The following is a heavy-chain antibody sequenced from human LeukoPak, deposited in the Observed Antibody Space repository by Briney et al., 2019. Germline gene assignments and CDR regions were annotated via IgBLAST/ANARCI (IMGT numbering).Heavy chain of an antibody. Sequence: GGSLRLSCAASGFTVSSNYMSWVRQAPGKGLEWVSVIYSGGSTYYADSVKGRFTTSRDNSKNTLYLQMNSLRAEDTAVYYCARADEYYFDYWGQGTLVTVSS. CDR3: ARADEYYFDY. CDR2: IYSGGST. V-gene: IGHV3-66*01. J-gene: IGHJ4*02. CDR1: GFTVSSNY.